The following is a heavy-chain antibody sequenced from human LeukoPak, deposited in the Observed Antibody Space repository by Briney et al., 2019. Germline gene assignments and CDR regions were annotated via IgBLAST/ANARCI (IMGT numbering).Heavy chain of an antibody. CDR3: AKDIGPGWLALKEPGDY. D-gene: IGHD6-19*01. J-gene: IGHJ4*02. Sequence: GGSLRLSCAASGFTFSTTAMGWVRQAPGKGLEWLSVISGSGDNTVMSGSGENTYYADSVKGRFTISRDNSKNTLYLQMNSLRAEDTAVYYCAKDIGPGWLALKEPGDYWGQGTLVTVSS. CDR2: ISGSGDNTVMSGSGENT. V-gene: IGHV3-23*01. CDR1: GFTFSTTA.